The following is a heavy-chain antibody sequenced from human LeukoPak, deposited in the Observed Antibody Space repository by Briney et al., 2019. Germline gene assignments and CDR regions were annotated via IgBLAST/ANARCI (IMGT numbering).Heavy chain of an antibody. CDR3: ARDSSRRNWFDP. V-gene: IGHV4-61*01. J-gene: IGHJ5*02. Sequence: SETLSLTCTVSGGSISSSSYYWRWIRQPPGKGLEWIGYIYYSGSTNYNPSLKSRVTISVDTSKNQFSLKLSSVTAADTAVYYCARDSSRRNWFDPWGQGTLVTVSS. CDR2: IYYSGST. D-gene: IGHD6-19*01. CDR1: GGSISSSSYY.